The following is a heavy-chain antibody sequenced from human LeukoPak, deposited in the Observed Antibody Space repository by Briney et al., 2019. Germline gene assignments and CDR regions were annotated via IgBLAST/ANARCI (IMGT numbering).Heavy chain of an antibody. V-gene: IGHV3-23*01. CDR2: ISRSGDST. Sequence: GGSLRLSCAASGFTFSSYAMSWVRQAPGKGLEWVSAISRSGDSTHSTDSVKGRFTISRDNSKNTLYLQMNSLRAEDTAVYYCAKGSRTWRDYPYYYYGMDVWGQGTTVTVSS. CDR3: AKGSRTWRDYPYYYYGMDV. CDR1: GFTFSSYA. D-gene: IGHD4-17*01. J-gene: IGHJ6*02.